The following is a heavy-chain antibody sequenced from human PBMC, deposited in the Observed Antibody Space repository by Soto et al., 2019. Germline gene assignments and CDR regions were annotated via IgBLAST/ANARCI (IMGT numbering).Heavy chain of an antibody. CDR3: AREAGIAAAGTRLDY. Sequence: QVQLVESGGGVVQPGRSLRLSCAASGFTFSSYAMHWVRQAPGKGLEWVAVISYDGSNKYYADSVKGRFTISRDNSKNTLYLQTNSLRAEDTAVYYCAREAGIAAAGTRLDYWGQGTLVTVSS. CDR2: ISYDGSNK. D-gene: IGHD6-13*01. V-gene: IGHV3-30-3*01. J-gene: IGHJ4*02. CDR1: GFTFSSYA.